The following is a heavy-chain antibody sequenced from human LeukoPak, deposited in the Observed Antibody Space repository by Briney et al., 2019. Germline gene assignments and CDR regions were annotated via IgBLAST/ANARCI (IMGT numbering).Heavy chain of an antibody. CDR1: GFTFDDYT. D-gene: IGHD4-17*01. CDR2: ISWVGYIT. CDR3: AKDNSRRSLYGDYEGGELDS. J-gene: IGHJ5*01. V-gene: IGHV3-43*01. Sequence: GGSLRLSCAASGFTFDDYTMHWVRQVPGKGLEWVSLISWVGYITYYADSVKGRFTTSRDYSKKSLYLQMNSLRTEDTALYYCAKDNSRRSLYGDYEGGELDSWGQGTLVTVSS.